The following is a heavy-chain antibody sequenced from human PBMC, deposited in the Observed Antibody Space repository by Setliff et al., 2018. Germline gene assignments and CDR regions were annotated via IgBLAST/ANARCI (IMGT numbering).Heavy chain of an antibody. D-gene: IGHD2-15*01. CDR2: IYYSGST. J-gene: IGHJ6*02. Sequence: ETLSLTCTVSGGSISSHYWSWIRQPPGKGLEWIGYIYYSGSTNYNPSLKSRVTISVDTSKNQFSLKLSSVTAADTAVYYCARGKDYGMDVWGQGTTVTVSS. CDR1: GGSISSHY. V-gene: IGHV4-59*11. CDR3: ARGKDYGMDV.